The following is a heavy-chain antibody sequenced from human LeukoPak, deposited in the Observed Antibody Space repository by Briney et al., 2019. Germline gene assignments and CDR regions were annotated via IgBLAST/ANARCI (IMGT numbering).Heavy chain of an antibody. CDR1: GYTLTELS. CDR2: FNPEDGET. Sequence: ASVKVSCKVSGYTLTELSMHWVRQAPGKGLEWMGGFNPEDGETIYAQKFQGRVTMTEDTSTDTAYMELSSLRSEDTAVYYCATVPQQLVPSLPYYFDYWGQGTLVTVSS. CDR3: ATVPQQLVPSLPYYFDY. D-gene: IGHD6-13*01. V-gene: IGHV1-24*01. J-gene: IGHJ4*02.